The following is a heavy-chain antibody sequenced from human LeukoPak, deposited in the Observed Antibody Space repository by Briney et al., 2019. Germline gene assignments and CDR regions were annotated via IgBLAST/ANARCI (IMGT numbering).Heavy chain of an antibody. D-gene: IGHD3-22*01. CDR3: AKAYYYDSSGPFS. J-gene: IGHJ4*02. CDR2: ISGSGGST. Sequence: GGSLRLSCAASGFTFSSYAMSWVRQAPGKGLEWVSAISGSGGSTYYADSVKGRFTISRDNSKNTLYLQVNSLRAEDTAAYYCAKAYYYDSSGPFSWGQGTLVTVSS. V-gene: IGHV3-23*01. CDR1: GFTFSSYA.